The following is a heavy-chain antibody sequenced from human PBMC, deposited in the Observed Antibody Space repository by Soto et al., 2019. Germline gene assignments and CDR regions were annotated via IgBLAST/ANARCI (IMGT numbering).Heavy chain of an antibody. Sequence: QVQLVESGGGVVQPGRSLRLSCAASGFTFSSYGMHWVRQAPGKGLEWVTVISYDGKVAYYADSVKGRSTISRDNSKNTLYLQMTSLRTEDTAMYYCAKEGPITIWYFDYWGQGTLVTVSS. CDR3: AKEGPITIWYFDY. J-gene: IGHJ4*02. CDR2: ISYDGKVA. CDR1: GFTFSSYG. V-gene: IGHV3-30*18.